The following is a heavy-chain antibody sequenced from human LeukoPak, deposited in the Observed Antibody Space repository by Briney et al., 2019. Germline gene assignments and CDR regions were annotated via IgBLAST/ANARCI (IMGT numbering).Heavy chain of an antibody. CDR3: ARDTAGTGDY. Sequence: GRSPRLSCEASGFSFSGFGFHWVRQAPGRGLDWVAFIWSDGIFKDYADSVKGRFTISRDNSKNTVYLQMNSLRVDDTAVYYCARDTAGTGDYWGQGTLVTVSS. D-gene: IGHD6-19*01. V-gene: IGHV3-33*01. CDR1: GFSFSGFG. J-gene: IGHJ4*02. CDR2: IWSDGIFK.